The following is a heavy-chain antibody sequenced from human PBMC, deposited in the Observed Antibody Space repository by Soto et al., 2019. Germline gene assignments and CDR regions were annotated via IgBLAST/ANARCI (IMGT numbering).Heavy chain of an antibody. Sequence: SETLSLTCSVSGGSVNSGSYYWTWVRQPPGKGLEWIGNIYNSGATNYNPSLQNRLTISIDTSKNQYSLKLTSVTAADAALYYCARDIRGFSRALDYWGRGTPVTVS. V-gene: IGHV4-61*01. CDR3: ARDIRGFSRALDY. CDR1: GGSVNSGSYY. J-gene: IGHJ4*02. D-gene: IGHD5-18*01. CDR2: IYNSGAT.